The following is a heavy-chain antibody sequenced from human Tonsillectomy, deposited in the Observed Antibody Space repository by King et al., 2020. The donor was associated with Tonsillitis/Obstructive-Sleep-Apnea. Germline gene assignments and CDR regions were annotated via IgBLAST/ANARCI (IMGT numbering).Heavy chain of an antibody. D-gene: IGHD3-3*01. CDR3: ARDREAIFGVVRRYYHYYMDV. Sequence: VQLVESGGGVVHPGRSLRLSCTASGFNLSKHAIHWVRQAPGKGLEWVSVISYDANYEYYADSVKGRFTIFRDNSKNTLSLKMTSLRAEDTAVYYCARDREAIFGVVRRYYHYYMDVWGKGTTVTVSS. J-gene: IGHJ6*03. V-gene: IGHV3-30*01. CDR1: GFNLSKHA. CDR2: ISYDANYE.